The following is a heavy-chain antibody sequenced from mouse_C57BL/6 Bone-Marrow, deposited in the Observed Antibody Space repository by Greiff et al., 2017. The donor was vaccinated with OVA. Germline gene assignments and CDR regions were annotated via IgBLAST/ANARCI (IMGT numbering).Heavy chain of an antibody. CDR2: IRNKANGYTT. Sequence: EVQGVESGGGLVQPGGSLSLSCAASGFTFTDYYMSWVRQPPGKALEWLGFIRNKANGYTTEYSASVKGRFTISRDNSQSILYLQMNALRAEDSATYYCARSYGSSDHWYFDVWGTGTTVTVSS. V-gene: IGHV7-3*01. CDR3: ARSYGSSDHWYFDV. J-gene: IGHJ1*03. CDR1: GFTFTDYY. D-gene: IGHD1-1*01.